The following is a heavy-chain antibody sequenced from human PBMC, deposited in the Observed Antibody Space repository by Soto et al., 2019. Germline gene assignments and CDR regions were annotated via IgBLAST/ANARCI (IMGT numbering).Heavy chain of an antibody. V-gene: IGHV1-24*01. CDR3: AITGHCSGGSCYSDLDY. Sequence: GASVKVSCKVSGYTLTELSMHWVRQAPGKGLEWMGGFDPEDGETIYAQKFQGRVTMTEDTSTDTAYMELSSLRSEDTAFYYCAITGHCSGGSCYSDLDYWGQGTLVTVSS. D-gene: IGHD2-15*01. CDR1: GYTLTELS. J-gene: IGHJ4*02. CDR2: FDPEDGET.